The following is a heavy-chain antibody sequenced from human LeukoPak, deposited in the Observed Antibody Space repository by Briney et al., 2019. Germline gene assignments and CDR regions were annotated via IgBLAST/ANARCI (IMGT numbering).Heavy chain of an antibody. CDR2: ISGYNGNT. CDR1: GYTFTTYN. D-gene: IGHD3-10*01. V-gene: IGHV1-18*01. CDR3: ARDRVVRGVITIDY. J-gene: IGHJ4*02. Sequence: ASVKVSCKASGYTFTTYNINWVRQAPGQGLEWMGWISGYNGNTNYAQKLQGRVTMTTDTSTSTAYMELRSLRSDDTAVYYCARDRVVRGVITIDYWGQGTLVTVSS.